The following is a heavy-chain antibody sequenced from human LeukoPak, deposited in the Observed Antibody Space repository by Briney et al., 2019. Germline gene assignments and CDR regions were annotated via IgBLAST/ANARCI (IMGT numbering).Heavy chain of an antibody. Sequence: GGSLRLSCAASGFTFSSYAMSWVRQASGKGLEWVSAISGSGGSTYYADSVKGRFTISRDNSKNTLYLQMNSLRAEDTAVYYCAKYYDILTGFDYRGQGTLVTVSS. CDR3: AKYYDILTGFDY. CDR2: ISGSGGST. D-gene: IGHD3-9*01. V-gene: IGHV3-23*01. CDR1: GFTFSSYA. J-gene: IGHJ4*02.